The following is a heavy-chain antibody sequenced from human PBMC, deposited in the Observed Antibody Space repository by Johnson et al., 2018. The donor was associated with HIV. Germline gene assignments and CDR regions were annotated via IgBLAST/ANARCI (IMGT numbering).Heavy chain of an antibody. CDR2: IRYDGSNK. J-gene: IGHJ3*02. CDR1: GFTFSSYG. V-gene: IGHV3-30*02. CDR3: TTDLRVTTSLRAFDI. D-gene: IGHD4-17*01. Sequence: QVQLVESGGGVVQPGGSLRLSCAASGFTFSSYGMHWVRQAPGKGLEWVAFIRYDGSNKYYADSVKGRFTISRDNSKNTLYLQMNSLRAEDTAVYYCTTDLRVTTSLRAFDIWGQGTMVTVSS.